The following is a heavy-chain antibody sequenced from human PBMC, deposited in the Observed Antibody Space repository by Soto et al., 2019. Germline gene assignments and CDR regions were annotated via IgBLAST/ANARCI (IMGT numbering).Heavy chain of an antibody. Sequence: PSETLSLTCTVSGGSISSYYWSWIRQPPGKGLEWIGYIYYSGSTNYNPSPKSRVTISVDTSKNQFSLKLSSVTAADTAVYYCAIFLPWFGELSWFDPWGQGSLVPVSS. CDR2: IYYSGST. D-gene: IGHD3-10*01. V-gene: IGHV4-59*01. CDR1: GGSISSYY. CDR3: AIFLPWFGELSWFDP. J-gene: IGHJ5*02.